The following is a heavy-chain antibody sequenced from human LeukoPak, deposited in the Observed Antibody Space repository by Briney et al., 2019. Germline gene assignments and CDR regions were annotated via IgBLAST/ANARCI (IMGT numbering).Heavy chain of an antibody. CDR1: GFTFSSYA. V-gene: IGHV3-30-3*01. CDR2: ISYDGSNK. Sequence: GGSLRLSCAASGFTFSSYAMHWVRQAPGKGLEWVAVISYDGSNKYYADSVKGRFTISRDNSKNSLYLQMNSLRAEDTAVYYCARGGEYSSSWLFDYWGQGTLVTVSS. CDR3: ARGGEYSSSWLFDY. J-gene: IGHJ4*02. D-gene: IGHD6-13*01.